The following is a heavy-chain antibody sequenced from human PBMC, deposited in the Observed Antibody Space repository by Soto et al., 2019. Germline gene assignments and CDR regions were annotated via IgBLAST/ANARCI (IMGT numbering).Heavy chain of an antibody. D-gene: IGHD1-7*01. CDR1: GFSLNTNGMG. V-gene: IGHV2-5*02. Sequence: QITLKESGPTLVRPTQTLTLTCSFSGFSLNTNGMGVGWIRQPPGKALEWLAFIYWDEDKRYSPSLKTRLTVTTDTSKHEVLLTLTNQDPVATVKYSSAGWNYEAGWDGWGQGTTVTVSS. CDR2: IYWDEDK. CDR3: AGWNYEAGWDG. J-gene: IGHJ6*02.